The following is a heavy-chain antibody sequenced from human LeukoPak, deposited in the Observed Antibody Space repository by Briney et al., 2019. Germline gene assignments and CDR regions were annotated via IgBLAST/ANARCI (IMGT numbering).Heavy chain of an antibody. CDR3: ARDPRLGYGYYMDV. CDR2: INHSGST. J-gene: IGHJ6*03. D-gene: IGHD1-1*01. CDR1: GFIFSNYG. V-gene: IGHV4-34*01. Sequence: PGGSLRLSCAASGFIFSNYGMSWVRQPPGKGLEWIGEINHSGSTNYNPSLKSRVTVSVDTSKNQFSLKLSSVTAADTAVYYCARDPRLGYGYYMDVWGKGTTVTVSS.